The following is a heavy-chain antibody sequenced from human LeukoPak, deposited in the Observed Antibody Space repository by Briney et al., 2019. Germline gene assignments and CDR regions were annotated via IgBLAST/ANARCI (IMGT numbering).Heavy chain of an antibody. J-gene: IGHJ5*02. D-gene: IGHD2-2*01. CDR2: ISPYNANT. CDR1: GYTFTSYG. Sequence: ASVKVSCKASGYTFTSYGISWVRQAPGQGLEWMGWISPYNANTNYAPKLQDRVTMTTDTSTSKAYMELRSLRSDDTAVYYCAREYCSTTSCNLAYNWFDPWGQGTLVTVSS. V-gene: IGHV1-18*01. CDR3: AREYCSTTSCNLAYNWFDP.